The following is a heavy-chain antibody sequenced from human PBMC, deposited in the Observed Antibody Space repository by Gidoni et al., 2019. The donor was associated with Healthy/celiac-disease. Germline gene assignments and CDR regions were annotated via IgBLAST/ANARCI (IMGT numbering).Heavy chain of an antibody. Sequence: EVQLLESGGGLVQPGGALRLSCAASGFTVSSYAMSWVRQAPGKGLEWVSAISGSGGSTYYADSVKGRFTISRDNSKNTLYLQMNSLRAEDTAVYYCAKDFGYSYVETRYYWGQGTLVTVSS. D-gene: IGHD5-18*01. V-gene: IGHV3-23*01. CDR3: AKDFGYSYVETRYY. J-gene: IGHJ4*02. CDR2: ISGSGGST. CDR1: GFTVSSYA.